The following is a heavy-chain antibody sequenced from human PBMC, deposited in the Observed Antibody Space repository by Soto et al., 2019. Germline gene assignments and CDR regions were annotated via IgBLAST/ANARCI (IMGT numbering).Heavy chain of an antibody. J-gene: IGHJ4*02. V-gene: IGHV4-59*01. CDR3: ARGYSSGWYPDLPFDY. CDR1: GGSISSYY. CDR2: IYYSGST. D-gene: IGHD6-19*01. Sequence: SETLSLTCTVSGGSISSYYWSWIRQPPGKGLEWIGYIYYSGSTNYNPSLKSQVTISVDTSKNQFSLKLSSVTAADTAVYYCARGYSSGWYPDLPFDYWGQGTLVTVSS.